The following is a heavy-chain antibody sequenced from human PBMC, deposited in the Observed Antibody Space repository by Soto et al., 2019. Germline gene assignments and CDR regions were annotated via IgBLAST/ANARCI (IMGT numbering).Heavy chain of an antibody. V-gene: IGHV3-30*18. D-gene: IGHD1-1*01. J-gene: IGHJ4*02. CDR1: GFMFRSYV. Sequence: QELLEESGGGVVQPGRSLRLSCVVSGFMFRSYVMQWVRQATGKGLEWVAVTSYDGSNEYYRDSVKGRFTISRDNAKNTLYLHMNSLKTSDTAVYYCAKGGWNPWAHYFDHWGQGTLVTVSS. CDR3: AKGGWNPWAHYFDH. CDR2: TSYDGSNE.